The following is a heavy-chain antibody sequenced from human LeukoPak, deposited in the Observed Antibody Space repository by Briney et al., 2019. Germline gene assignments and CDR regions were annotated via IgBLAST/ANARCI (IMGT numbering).Heavy chain of an antibody. CDR2: IYYSGST. CDR1: GGSISSSSYY. D-gene: IGHD3-3*01. Sequence: SETLSLTCTVSGGSISSSSYYWGWIRQPPGKGLEWIGSIYYSGSTYYNPSLKSRVIISVDTSKNQFSLKLSSVTAADTAVYYCARDKLRFLEWLSVLEEFDPWGQGTLVTVSS. CDR3: ARDKLRFLEWLSVLEEFDP. V-gene: IGHV4-39*07. J-gene: IGHJ5*02.